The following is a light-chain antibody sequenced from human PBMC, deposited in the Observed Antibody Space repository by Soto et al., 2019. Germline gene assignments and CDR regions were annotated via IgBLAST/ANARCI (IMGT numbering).Light chain of an antibody. Sequence: QSVLTQPASVSGSPGQSITISCTGTSSDVGTYNLVSWYQQHPGKAPKLMIYEVSKWPSGVSNRFSGSKSGNTASLTISGLQAEDEADYYCCSYAAVNTYVFGTGTKLTVL. J-gene: IGLJ1*01. V-gene: IGLV2-23*02. CDR2: EVS. CDR3: CSYAAVNTYV. CDR1: SSDVGTYNL.